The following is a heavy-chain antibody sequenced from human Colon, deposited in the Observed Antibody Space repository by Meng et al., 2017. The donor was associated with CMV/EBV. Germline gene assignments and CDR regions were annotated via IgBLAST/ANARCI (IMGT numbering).Heavy chain of an antibody. J-gene: IGHJ4*02. CDR1: GASISSTNYY. Sequence: SETLSLTCTVSGASISSTNYYWGWIRQPPGKGLEWIASVQYSGSTYYNASLKSRVTISVDTSKNQIFLNLSSVTAADTAMYYCARDLVAAAGTRGDFDYWGQGTLVTVSS. CDR3: ARDLVAAAGTRGDFDY. D-gene: IGHD6-13*01. CDR2: VQYSGST. V-gene: IGHV4-39*07.